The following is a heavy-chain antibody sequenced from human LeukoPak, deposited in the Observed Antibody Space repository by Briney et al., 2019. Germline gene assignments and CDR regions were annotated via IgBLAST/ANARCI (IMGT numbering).Heavy chain of an antibody. Sequence: GGSLRLSCAASGFTFSSYEMNWVRQAPGKGLEWVSYISSSGSTIYYADSVKGRFTISRDNAKNSLYLQMNSLRAEDTAMYYCANGPHYNILTGFHKVRSHLDYWGQGTLVTVSS. D-gene: IGHD3-9*01. CDR2: ISSSGSTI. V-gene: IGHV3-48*03. J-gene: IGHJ4*02. CDR3: ANGPHYNILTGFHKVRSHLDY. CDR1: GFTFSSYE.